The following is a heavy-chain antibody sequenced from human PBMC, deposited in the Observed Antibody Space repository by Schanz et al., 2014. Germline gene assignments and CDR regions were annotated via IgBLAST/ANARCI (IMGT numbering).Heavy chain of an antibody. Sequence: VQLVESGGGLVQPGGSVRLSCGASGFSFSTHWMAWVRQAPGRGLEWVSDISDSGDSTHYADSVKGRFTISRDNAKNSLFLQMNSLSAEDTAVYYCAKVAPAATYLDSWGLGTLVTVSS. CDR3: AKVAPAATYLDS. CDR1: GFSFSTHW. J-gene: IGHJ4*02. D-gene: IGHD2-2*01. V-gene: IGHV3-48*03. CDR2: ISDSGDST.